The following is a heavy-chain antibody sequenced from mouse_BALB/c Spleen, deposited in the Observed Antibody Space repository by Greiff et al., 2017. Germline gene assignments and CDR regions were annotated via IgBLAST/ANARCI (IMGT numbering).Heavy chain of an antibody. J-gene: IGHJ3*01. CDR3: ARGDYGSSSWFAY. V-gene: IGHV1-80*01. Sequence: QVQLKESGAELVRPGSSVKISCKASGYAFSSYWMNWVKQRPGQGLEWIGQIYPGDGDTNYNGKFKGKATLTADKSSSTAYMQLSSLTSEDSAVYFCARGDYGSSSWFAYWGQGTLVTVSA. CDR1: GYAFSSYW. D-gene: IGHD1-1*01. CDR2: IYPGDGDT.